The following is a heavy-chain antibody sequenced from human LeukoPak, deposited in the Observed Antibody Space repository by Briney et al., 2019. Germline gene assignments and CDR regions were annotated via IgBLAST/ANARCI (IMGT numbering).Heavy chain of an antibody. CDR2: ISGSSTST. Sequence: GGSLRLSCAASGFTFSSFAMSWVPRAPGKGVERVSTISGSSTSTYYADSVQGRFTVSRDNSKSTLFLQMNSLRAEDTAIYYCAKDLSMAVTGSPFDYWGQGTLVTVSS. J-gene: IGHJ4*02. D-gene: IGHD6-19*01. CDR1: GFTFSSFA. CDR3: AKDLSMAVTGSPFDY. V-gene: IGHV3-23*01.